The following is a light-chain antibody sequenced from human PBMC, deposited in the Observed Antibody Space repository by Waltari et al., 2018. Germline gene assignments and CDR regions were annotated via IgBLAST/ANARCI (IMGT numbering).Light chain of an antibody. CDR3: QQYKNYPFT. CDR1: QGISNN. CDR2: DAS. V-gene: IGKV1-16*02. Sequence: DIQMTKSPSSLSASVGDRVTTTCCASQGISNNLAGFQKKPGKAPKYLIYDASSLQSGVPSKFSGSGSGTDFTLTISSLQPEDFATYYCQQYKNYPFTFGQGTQLEIK. J-gene: IGKJ2*01.